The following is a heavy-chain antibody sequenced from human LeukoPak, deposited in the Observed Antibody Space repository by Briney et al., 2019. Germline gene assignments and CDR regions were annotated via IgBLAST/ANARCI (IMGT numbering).Heavy chain of an antibody. Sequence: SETLSLTCTVSGDSINTYYWSWIRQPPRKGLEWIGYIYYSGSTNYNPSLKSRVTISVDTSKNQFSLKLSSVTAADTAAYYCARGSKQWLLPDAFDIWGQGTMVTVSS. CDR3: ARGSKQWLLPDAFDI. D-gene: IGHD6-19*01. CDR1: GDSINTYY. V-gene: IGHV4-59*01. J-gene: IGHJ3*02. CDR2: IYYSGST.